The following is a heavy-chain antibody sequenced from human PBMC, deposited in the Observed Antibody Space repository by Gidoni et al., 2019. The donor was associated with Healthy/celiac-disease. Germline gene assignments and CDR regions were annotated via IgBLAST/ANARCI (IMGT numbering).Heavy chain of an antibody. CDR2: INHSGST. CDR1: GGSFSGYY. J-gene: IGHJ4*02. Sequence: QVQLQQWGAGLLKPSETLSLTCAVYGGSFSGYYWSWIRQPPGKGLEWIGEINHSGSTNYNPSLKSRVTISVDTSKNQFSLKLSSVTAADTAVYYCARFILRPYCSSTSCLPASTSFDYWGQGTLVTVSS. V-gene: IGHV4-34*01. D-gene: IGHD2-2*01. CDR3: ARFILRPYCSSTSCLPASTSFDY.